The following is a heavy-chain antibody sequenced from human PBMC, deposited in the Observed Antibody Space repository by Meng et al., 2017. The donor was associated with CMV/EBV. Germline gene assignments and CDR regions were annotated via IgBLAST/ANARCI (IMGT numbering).Heavy chain of an antibody. CDR2: INSDGSST. D-gene: IGHD3-10*01. CDR1: GFTFSSYW. V-gene: IGHV3-74*01. Sequence: GESLKISCAASGFTFSSYWMHWVRQAPGKGLVWVSRINSDGSSTSYADSVKGRFTISRDNAKNTLYLQMNSLGAEDTAVYYCARELWFGAYYYYGMDVWGQGTTVTVSS. J-gene: IGHJ6*02. CDR3: ARELWFGAYYYYGMDV.